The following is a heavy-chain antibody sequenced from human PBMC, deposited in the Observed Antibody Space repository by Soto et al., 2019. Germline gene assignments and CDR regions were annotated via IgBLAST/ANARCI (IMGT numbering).Heavy chain of an antibody. CDR1: GYTCTSYG. J-gene: IGHJ4*02. CDR2: ISAYNGNT. V-gene: IGHV1-18*01. D-gene: IGHD3-10*01. Sequence: QVQLVPSGAEVKKPGASVKVSCTASGYTCTSYGISWVRQAPGQGLEWMGWISAYNGNTNYAHKLQGRVTMTTDTSASPAYMELSSLRSDDTALYYCMVRGIDYWGEVSLVTVSS. CDR3: MVRGIDY.